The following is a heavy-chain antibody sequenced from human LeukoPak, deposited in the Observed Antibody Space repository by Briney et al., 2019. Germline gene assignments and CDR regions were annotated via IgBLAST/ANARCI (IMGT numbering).Heavy chain of an antibody. V-gene: IGHV3-23*01. Sequence: PGGSLRLSCAASGFTFSSYAMSWVRQAPGKGLEWVSGISGSGSSTYYAGSVKGRSTISRDNSKNTLYLRMISLRAEDTAVYYCAKQQWFGSNYVFDIWGQGTMVTVSS. CDR2: ISGSGSST. CDR1: GFTFSSYA. D-gene: IGHD3-10*01. J-gene: IGHJ3*02. CDR3: AKQQWFGSNYVFDI.